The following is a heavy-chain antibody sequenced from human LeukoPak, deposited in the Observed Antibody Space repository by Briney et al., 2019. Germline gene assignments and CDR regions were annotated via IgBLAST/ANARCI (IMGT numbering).Heavy chain of an antibody. CDR2: INTDGTVT. J-gene: IGHJ4*02. CDR1: GFTFSKYW. Sequence: GPLRLSCAASGFTFSKYWMLWVRQAPGKGLESVSRINTDGTVTTYADSVKGRFTVSRDNADNTMFLQMNSVRDEDTAVYYCATKQWLAPPPDSWGQGTPVTVSS. D-gene: IGHD6-19*01. V-gene: IGHV3-74*01. CDR3: ATKQWLAPPPDS.